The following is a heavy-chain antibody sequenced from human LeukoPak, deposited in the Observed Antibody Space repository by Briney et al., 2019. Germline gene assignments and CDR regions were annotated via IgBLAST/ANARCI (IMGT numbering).Heavy chain of an antibody. V-gene: IGHV1-2*06. J-gene: IGHJ6*03. CDR3: ARDGGSGRYSSYYYYYMDV. Sequence: GASVKVSCKASGYTFTGYYMHWVRQAPGQGLEWKGRINPNSGGTNYAQKFQGRVTMTRDTSISTAYMELSRLRSDDTAVYYCARDGGSGRYSSYYYYYMDVSGEGTTVTVSS. D-gene: IGHD3-10*01. CDR2: INPNSGGT. CDR1: GYTFTGYY.